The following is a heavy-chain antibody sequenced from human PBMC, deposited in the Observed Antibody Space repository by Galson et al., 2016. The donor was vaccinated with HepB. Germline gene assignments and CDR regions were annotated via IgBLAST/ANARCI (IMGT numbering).Heavy chain of an antibody. CDR2: IVVGSGNT. CDR3: GTLLEGHGGTGY. Sequence: SVKVSCKASGFTFTRSAVQWVREARGQRLEWIGWIVVGSGNTNYAQKFQKRVTISRDMSTSTAYMELSSLRSEDTAVYYCGTLLEGHGGTGYWGQGTLVTVSS. V-gene: IGHV1-58*01. J-gene: IGHJ4*02. D-gene: IGHD3-16*01. CDR1: GFTFTRSA.